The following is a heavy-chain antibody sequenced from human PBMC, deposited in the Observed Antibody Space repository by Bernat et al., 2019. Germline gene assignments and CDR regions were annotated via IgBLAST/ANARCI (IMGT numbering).Heavy chain of an antibody. D-gene: IGHD3-3*02. Sequence: QVQLVESGGGVVQPGRSLRLSCAASGFTFSSYAMHWVRPAPGKGLEWVAVISYDGSNKYYADSVKGRFTISRDNSKNTLYLQMNSLRAEDTAVYYCARDPTIRHYYYYMDVWGKGTTVTVSS. V-gene: IGHV3-30*01. J-gene: IGHJ6*03. CDR1: GFTFSSYA. CDR3: ARDPTIRHYYYYMDV. CDR2: ISYDGSNK.